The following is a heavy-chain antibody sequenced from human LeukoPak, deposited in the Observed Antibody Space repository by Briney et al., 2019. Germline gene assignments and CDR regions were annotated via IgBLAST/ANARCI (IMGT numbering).Heavy chain of an antibody. J-gene: IGHJ4*02. Sequence: GGSLRLSCAASGFTFGSYAMSWVRQAPGKGLEWVSAISGSGGSTYYADSVKGRFTISRDNSKNTLYLQMNSLRAEDTAVYYCAKDTWGYDYSAFDYWGQGTLVTVSS. CDR2: ISGSGGST. D-gene: IGHD4-11*01. CDR3: AKDTWGYDYSAFDY. CDR1: GFTFGSYA. V-gene: IGHV3-23*01.